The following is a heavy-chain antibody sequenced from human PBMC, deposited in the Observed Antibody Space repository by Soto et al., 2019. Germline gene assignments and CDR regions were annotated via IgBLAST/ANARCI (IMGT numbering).Heavy chain of an antibody. J-gene: IGHJ6*02. CDR2: INAGNGNT. D-gene: IGHD3-22*01. Sequence: QVQLVQSGAEVKKPGASVKVSCKASGYTFTSYAMHWVRQAPGQRLEWMGWINAGNGNTKYSQMFQGRVTITRDTSASTAYMELSSLRSEDTAVYYCASSYYYDSSGYSSLYYYYGMDVWGQGTTVNVSS. V-gene: IGHV1-3*01. CDR1: GYTFTSYA. CDR3: ASSYYYDSSGYSSLYYYYGMDV.